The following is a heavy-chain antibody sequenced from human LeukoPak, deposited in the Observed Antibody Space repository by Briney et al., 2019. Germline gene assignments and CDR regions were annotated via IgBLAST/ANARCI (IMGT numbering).Heavy chain of an antibody. CDR3: ARVRYYDSSGYYYHDY. Sequence: SETLSLTCTVSGGSISSYYWSWIRQPAGKGLEWIGRIYTSGSTNYNPSLNSRVTISVDTSKNQFSLKLSSVTAADTAVYYCARVRYYDSSGYYYHDYWGQGTLVTVSS. V-gene: IGHV4-4*07. CDR2: IYTSGST. CDR1: GGSISSYY. D-gene: IGHD3-22*01. J-gene: IGHJ4*02.